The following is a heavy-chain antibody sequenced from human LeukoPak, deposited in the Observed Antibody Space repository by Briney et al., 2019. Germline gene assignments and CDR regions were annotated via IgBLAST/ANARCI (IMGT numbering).Heavy chain of an antibody. CDR3: ARDRFVSAVGI. J-gene: IGHJ3*02. V-gene: IGHV4-39*02. CDR1: GGSISSSSYY. CDR2: IYYSGST. D-gene: IGHD3-10*01. Sequence: SETLSLTCTVSGGSISSSSYYWGWIRQPPGKGLEWIGSIYYSGSTYYNPSLKSRVTISVDTSKNQFSLKLSSVTAADTAVYYCARDRFVSAVGIWGQGTMVTVSS.